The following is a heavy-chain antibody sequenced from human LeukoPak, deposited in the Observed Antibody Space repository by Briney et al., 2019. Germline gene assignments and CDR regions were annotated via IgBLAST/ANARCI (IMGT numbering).Heavy chain of an antibody. Sequence: GGSLRLSRAASGFIFSSHGMHWVRQAPGKGLEYVSGISYNGGSTYYANSVKGRFTISRDNSKDTLYLQMGSLRAEDMAVYFCARDFNWAFASWGQGTLVTVSS. CDR3: ARDFNWAFAS. CDR1: GFIFSSHG. CDR2: ISYNGGST. J-gene: IGHJ4*02. D-gene: IGHD1-1*01. V-gene: IGHV3-64*01.